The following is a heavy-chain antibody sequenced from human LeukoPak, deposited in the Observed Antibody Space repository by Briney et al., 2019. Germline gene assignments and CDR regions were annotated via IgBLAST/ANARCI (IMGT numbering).Heavy chain of an antibody. CDR1: GGSIRSYY. V-gene: IGHV4-59*01. D-gene: IGHD5-18*01. CDR3: ACGYSYGDDAFDI. J-gene: IGHJ3*02. Sequence: SETLSLTCTVSGGSIRSYYWNWIRQPPGKGLEWIGYIYYSGSTHYNPSLKSRVTISVDTSKNQFSLKLGSVTAADTAVYYCACGYSYGDDAFDIWGQGTMVTVSS. CDR2: IYYSGST.